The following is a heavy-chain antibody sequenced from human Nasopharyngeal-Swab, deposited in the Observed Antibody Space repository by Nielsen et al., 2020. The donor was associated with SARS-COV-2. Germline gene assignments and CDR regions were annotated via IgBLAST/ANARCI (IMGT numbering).Heavy chain of an antibody. Sequence: SVKVSCKASGGTFSSYAISWVRQAPGQGLEWMGGIIPIFGTANYAQKFQGRVTITADESTSTAYMELSSLRSEDTAVYYCALVVVTAIQLTQDWYFDLWGRGTLVTVSS. D-gene: IGHD2-21*02. CDR3: ALVVVTAIQLTQDWYFDL. V-gene: IGHV1-69*13. CDR2: IIPIFGTA. J-gene: IGHJ2*01. CDR1: GGTFSSYA.